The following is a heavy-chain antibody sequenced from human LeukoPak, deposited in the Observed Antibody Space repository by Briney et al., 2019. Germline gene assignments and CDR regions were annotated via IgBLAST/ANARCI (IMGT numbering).Heavy chain of an antibody. CDR3: ARDPVSAIPDYFDH. V-gene: IGHV3-30*04. D-gene: IGHD2-21*01. CDR2: TSQDESHR. J-gene: IGHJ4*02. Sequence: PGRSLRLCCAASGFTFGYYTRHWVRQAPGKGLEWVAVTSQDESHRYYADSVKGRFTISRDNSQNTLFLHINSLRAEDTAVYYCARDPVSAIPDYFDHWGQGTLVTISS. CDR1: GFTFGYYT.